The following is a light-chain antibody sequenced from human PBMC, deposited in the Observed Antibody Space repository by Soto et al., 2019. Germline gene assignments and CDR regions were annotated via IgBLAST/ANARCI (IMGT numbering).Light chain of an antibody. Sequence: QSALTQPPSVSGSPGQSVTISCTGTSGDVGSYNGVSWYQQPPGTAPKFMIYEVSNRPSGVPDRFSGSKSGNTASLTISGLQAEDEADYYCSSYTTSSTYVFGTGTKVTVL. V-gene: IGLV2-18*02. CDR3: SSYTTSSTYV. J-gene: IGLJ1*01. CDR1: SGDVGSYNG. CDR2: EVS.